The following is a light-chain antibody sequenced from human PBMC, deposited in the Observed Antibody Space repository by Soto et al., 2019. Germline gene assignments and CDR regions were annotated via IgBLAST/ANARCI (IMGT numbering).Light chain of an antibody. Sequence: DFQMTQSPSTLSASVGDRVTITCRASQNIRSRLAWFQQKPGKAPKLLIYDASSLESGVPQRFSGSGSGTEFTLTISSLQTDDFSTYYCQQHNIYPPTFGQGTKVDNK. CDR1: QNIRSR. CDR3: QQHNIYPPT. CDR2: DAS. V-gene: IGKV1-5*01. J-gene: IGKJ1*01.